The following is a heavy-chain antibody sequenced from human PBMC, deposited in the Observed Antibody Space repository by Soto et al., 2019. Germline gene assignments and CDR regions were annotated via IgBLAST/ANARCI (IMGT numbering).Heavy chain of an antibody. V-gene: IGHV5-51*01. D-gene: IGHD5-18*01. J-gene: IGHJ4*02. CDR2: IYPGDSDT. Sequence: GESLKISCKGSGYSFTSYWIGWVRQMPGKGLEWMGIIYPGDSDTRYSPSFQGQVTISADKSIGTAYLQWSSLKASDTAMYYCARHGSVDTAIGYFDYWGQGTLVTVSS. CDR1: GYSFTSYW. CDR3: ARHGSVDTAIGYFDY.